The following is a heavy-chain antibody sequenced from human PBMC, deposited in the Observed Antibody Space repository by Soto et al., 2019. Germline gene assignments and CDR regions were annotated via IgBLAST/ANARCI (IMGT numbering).Heavy chain of an antibody. J-gene: IGHJ6*02. D-gene: IGHD2-2*01. CDR2: IYWDDDK. V-gene: IGHV2-5*02. Sequence: SGHTLVNPTQTLTLTCTFSGFSLSTSGVGVGWIRQPPGKALEWLALIYWDDDKRYSPSLKSRLNITKDTTKNQVVLTMTNMDPVDTATDTCAQLSKGGLPDDSYGMDVWGQGTTVTVSS. CDR1: GFSLSTSGVG. CDR3: AQLSKGGLPDDSYGMDV.